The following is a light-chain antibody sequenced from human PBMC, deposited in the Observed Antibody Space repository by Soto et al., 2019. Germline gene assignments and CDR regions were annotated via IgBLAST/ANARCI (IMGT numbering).Light chain of an antibody. J-gene: IGKJ1*01. Sequence: EIVLTQSPAILSMSPGERATLSCRASQSVGSYFAWYQQKPGQAPRLLIYDASNRATGVPARFSGSGSGTDVTLTISSLEPEDFAVYYCQQRRYWPVTFGQGTKVEIK. V-gene: IGKV3-11*01. CDR1: QSVGSY. CDR2: DAS. CDR3: QQRRYWPVT.